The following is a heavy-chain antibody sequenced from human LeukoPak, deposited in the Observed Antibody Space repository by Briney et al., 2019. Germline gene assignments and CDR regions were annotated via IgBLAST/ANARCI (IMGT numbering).Heavy chain of an antibody. CDR3: ARDAGATGDLFNGMDV. Sequence: ASVKVSCTASGGTFSSYAISWVRQAPGQGLEWMGGIIPIFGTANYAQKFQGRVTITADESTSTAYMELSSLRSEDTAVYYCARDAGATGDLFNGMDVWGQGTTVTVSS. J-gene: IGHJ6*02. V-gene: IGHV1-69*13. D-gene: IGHD7-27*01. CDR1: GGTFSSYA. CDR2: IIPIFGTA.